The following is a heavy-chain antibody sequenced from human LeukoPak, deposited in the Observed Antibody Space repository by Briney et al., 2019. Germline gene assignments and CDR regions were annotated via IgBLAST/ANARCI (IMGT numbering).Heavy chain of an antibody. V-gene: IGHV1-46*01. D-gene: IGHD2-15*01. CDR2: INPSGGST. CDR1: GYTFTSYY. J-gene: IGHJ4*02. Sequence: ASVKVSCKASGYTFTSYYMHWVRQAPGQGLEWMGIINPSGGSTSYAQKFQGRVTMTRDTSTSTVYMELSSLRSEDTAVYYCAREGYCSGGSCYYQPIFDYWGQGTLVTVSS. CDR3: AREGYCSGGSCYYQPIFDY.